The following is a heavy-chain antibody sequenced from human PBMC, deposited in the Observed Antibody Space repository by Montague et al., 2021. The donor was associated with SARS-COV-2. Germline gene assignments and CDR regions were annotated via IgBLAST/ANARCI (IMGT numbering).Heavy chain of an antibody. CDR1: TGSLSHYY. J-gene: IGHJ4*02. V-gene: IGHV4-4*09. CDR2: MCETGNM. D-gene: IGHD2/OR15-2a*01. CDR3: ARNIAY. Sequence: SETLSLTCTVSTGSLSHYYFSLIRQSPDKGLEWIAYMCETGNMIYNPSLRSRVSISADTSKSQFSLRLTSLTAADSVRYYCARNIAYWGQGVLVTV.